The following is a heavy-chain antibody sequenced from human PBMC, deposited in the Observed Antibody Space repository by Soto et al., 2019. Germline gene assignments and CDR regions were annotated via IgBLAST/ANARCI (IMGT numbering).Heavy chain of an antibody. CDR3: AKSEGQIVVDAFDM. CDR2: ISGSGGST. CDR1: GFTFSTYA. D-gene: IGHD3-22*01. Sequence: PGGSLRLSCAASGFTFSTYAMSWVRQAPGKGLEWVSAISGSGGSTYYADSVKGRFTISRDNSRNTLYLQMNSLRAEDTAVYYCAKSEGQIVVDAFDMWGQGTMVTVSS. J-gene: IGHJ3*02. V-gene: IGHV3-23*01.